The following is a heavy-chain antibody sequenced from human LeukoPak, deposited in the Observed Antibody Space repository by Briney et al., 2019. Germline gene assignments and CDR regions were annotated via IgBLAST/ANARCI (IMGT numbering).Heavy chain of an antibody. J-gene: IGHJ4*02. CDR3: AREMITNQWLREVSLDY. D-gene: IGHD6-19*01. Sequence: PGGSLRLSCAASGFTFSSYAMHWVRQAPGKGLKWVAVISYDGSNKYYADSVKGRFTISRDNSKNTLYLQMNSLRAEDTAVYYCAREMITNQWLREVSLDYWGQGTLVTVSS. CDR2: ISYDGSNK. CDR1: GFTFSSYA. V-gene: IGHV3-30-3*01.